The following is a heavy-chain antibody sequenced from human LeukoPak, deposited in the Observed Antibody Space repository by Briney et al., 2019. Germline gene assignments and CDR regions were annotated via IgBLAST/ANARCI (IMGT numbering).Heavy chain of an antibody. CDR1: RFTFSSYN. CDR2: ISSSSSYI. D-gene: IGHD6-19*01. V-gene: IGHV3-21*01. Sequence: TGGSLRLSCAASRFTFSSYNMNWVRQAPGKGLEWVSSISSSSSYIYYADSVKGRFTISRDNAKNSLYLQMNSLRAEDTAVYYCAKDLGGGSGCYDLWGRGTLVTVSS. CDR3: AKDLGGGSGCYDL. J-gene: IGHJ2*01.